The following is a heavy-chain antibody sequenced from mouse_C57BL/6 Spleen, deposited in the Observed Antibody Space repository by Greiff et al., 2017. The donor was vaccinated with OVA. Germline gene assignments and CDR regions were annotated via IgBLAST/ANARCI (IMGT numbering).Heavy chain of an antibody. CDR3: ARLRNAMDY. CDR2: ISYDGSN. D-gene: IGHD1-1*01. J-gene: IGHJ4*01. CDR1: GYSITSGYY. V-gene: IGHV3-6*01. Sequence: VQLQQSGPGLVKPSQSLSLTCSVTGYSITSGYYWNWIRQFPGNKLEWMGYISYDGSNNYNPSLKNRISIPRDTSKNQFFLKLNSVTTEDTATYYCARLRNAMDYWGQGTSVTVSS.